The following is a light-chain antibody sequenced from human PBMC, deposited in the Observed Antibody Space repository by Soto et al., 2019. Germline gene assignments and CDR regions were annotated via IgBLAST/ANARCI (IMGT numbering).Light chain of an antibody. CDR1: QSLSSSY. CDR3: QQYNNWPVT. CDR2: GAL. J-gene: IGKJ5*01. Sequence: EVVLTQSPVTLSSSPGERATLSCRASQSLSSSYLAWYQQKPGQAPRLLIYGALSRATGIPDRFSGSGSGTEFTLTISSLQSEDFAVYYCQQYNNWPVTFGQGTRLEIK. V-gene: IGKV3-20*01.